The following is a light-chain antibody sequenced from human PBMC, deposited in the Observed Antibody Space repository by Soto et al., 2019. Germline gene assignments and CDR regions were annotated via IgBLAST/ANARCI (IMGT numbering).Light chain of an antibody. CDR1: ETVTSDY. Sequence: EVVLTQSPGTLSLSPGERATLSCRASETVTSDYLAWYQQKPGQAPRLLFYGASRRAAGIPDRFSGSGSGTDFTLIISRLEPEDFAVYFCQQRSDLYTFGQGTKLEI. J-gene: IGKJ2*01. CDR2: GAS. V-gene: IGKV3D-20*02. CDR3: QQRSDLYT.